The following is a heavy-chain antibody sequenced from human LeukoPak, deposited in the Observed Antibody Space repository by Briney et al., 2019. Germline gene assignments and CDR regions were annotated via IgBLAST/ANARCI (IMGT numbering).Heavy chain of an antibody. CDR3: SGDLHYYDSSGYYAPDAFDI. V-gene: IGHV1-69*06. CDR1: GGTFSSYA. Sequence: GASVKVSCKASGGTFSSYAISWVRRAPGQGLEWMGGIIPIFGTANYAQKFQGRVTITADKSTSTAYMELSSLRSEDTAVYYCSGDLHYYDSSGYYAPDAFDIWGQGTMVTVSS. D-gene: IGHD3-22*01. J-gene: IGHJ3*02. CDR2: IIPIFGTA.